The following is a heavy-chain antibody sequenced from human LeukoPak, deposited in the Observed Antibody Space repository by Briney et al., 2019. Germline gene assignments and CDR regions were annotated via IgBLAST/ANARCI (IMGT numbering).Heavy chain of an antibody. D-gene: IGHD5-12*01. CDR3: ARSMAPHIALVQSFYYYGMDV. Sequence: PGGSLRLSCAASGFAFSSQAMGWVRQAPGRGLEWVSVISDSSDLTYYSDSVKGRFTISRDNSKNMLYLQMNSLRAEDTALYFCARSMAPHIALVQSFYYYGMDVWGQGTTVTVSS. CDR2: ISDSSDLT. CDR1: GFAFSSQA. J-gene: IGHJ6*02. V-gene: IGHV3-23*01.